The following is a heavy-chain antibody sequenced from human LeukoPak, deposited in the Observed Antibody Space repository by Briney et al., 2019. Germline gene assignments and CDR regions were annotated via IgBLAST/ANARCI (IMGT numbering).Heavy chain of an antibody. CDR3: ARDLWGVVVPAADYYYYMDI. Sequence: GGSLRLSCAASGFTFSSYWMHWVRQAPGKGLVWVSRINSDGSSTSYADSVKGRFTISRDNAKNTLYLQMNSLRAEDTAVYYCARDLWGVVVPAADYYYYMDIWGKGTTVTVSS. CDR2: INSDGSST. D-gene: IGHD2-2*01. CDR1: GFTFSSYW. J-gene: IGHJ6*03. V-gene: IGHV3-74*01.